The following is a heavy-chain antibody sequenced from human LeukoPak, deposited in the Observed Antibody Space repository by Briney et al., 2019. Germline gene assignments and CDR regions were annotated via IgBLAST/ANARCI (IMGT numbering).Heavy chain of an antibody. CDR1: GFTFSNYG. Sequence: PGGSLRLSCAASGFTFSNYGMHWVRQAPGKGLEWVANIKQDGSEKYYVDSVKGRFTISRDNAKNSLYLQTNSLRAEDTAVYYCATRETSSSWFYFDYWGQGTLVTVSS. D-gene: IGHD6-13*01. J-gene: IGHJ4*02. V-gene: IGHV3-7*01. CDR2: IKQDGSEK. CDR3: ATRETSSSWFYFDY.